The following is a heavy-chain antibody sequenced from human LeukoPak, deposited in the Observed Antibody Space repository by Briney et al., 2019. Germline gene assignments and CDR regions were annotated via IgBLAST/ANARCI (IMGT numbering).Heavy chain of an antibody. J-gene: IGHJ6*03. V-gene: IGHV1-69*13. Sequence: VASVKVSCKASGYTFTGYYMHWVRQAPGQGLEWMGGIIPIFGTANYAQKSQGRVTITADESTSTAYMELSSLRSEDTAVYYCARGPSIRLYYYYYMDVWGKGTTVTVSS. CDR3: ARGPSIRLYYYYYMDV. CDR2: IIPIFGTA. CDR1: GYTFTGYY. D-gene: IGHD3-3*02.